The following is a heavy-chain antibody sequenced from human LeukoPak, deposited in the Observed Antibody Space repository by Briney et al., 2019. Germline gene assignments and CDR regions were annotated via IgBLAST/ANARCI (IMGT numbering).Heavy chain of an antibody. D-gene: IGHD7-27*01. CDR3: ARVGPWGQLYYYYGMDV. CDR2: ISGSGGST. CDR1: GFTFSSYA. V-gene: IGHV3-23*01. Sequence: PGGSLRLSCAASGFTFSSYAMSWVRQAPEKGMEWVSAISGSGGSTYYADSVKGRFTISRDNSKNTLYLQMNSLRAEDTAVYYCARVGPWGQLYYYYGMDVWGQGTTVTVSS. J-gene: IGHJ6*02.